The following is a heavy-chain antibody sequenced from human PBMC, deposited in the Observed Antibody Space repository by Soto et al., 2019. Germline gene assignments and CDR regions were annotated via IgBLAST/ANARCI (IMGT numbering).Heavy chain of an antibody. D-gene: IGHD5-12*01. J-gene: IGHJ6*02. CDR3: SRAAGVRRDGYNYYYYGMDV. Sequence: GGSLRLSCAASGFTFSSYSMNWVRQAPGKGLEWVSSISSSSSYIYYADSVKGRFTISRDNAKNSLYLQMNSLRAEDTAVYYCSRAAGVRRDGYNYYYYGMDVWGQGTTVTVSS. CDR2: ISSSSSYI. CDR1: GFTFSSYS. V-gene: IGHV3-21*01.